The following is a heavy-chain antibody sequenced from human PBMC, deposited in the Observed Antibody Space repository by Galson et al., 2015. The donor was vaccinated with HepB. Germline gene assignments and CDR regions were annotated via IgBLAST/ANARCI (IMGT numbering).Heavy chain of an antibody. CDR3: ARGSAVAGNFDC. V-gene: IGHV3-21*01. CDR1: GFTFSTYS. J-gene: IGHJ4*02. D-gene: IGHD6-19*01. Sequence: LRLSCAASGFTFSTYSMDWVRQAPGKGLEWVSSISSSSSYIYYADSVRGRFTISRDNAKNSLYLQMSSLRGEDTAVYYCARGSAVAGNFDCWGQGTLVTVSS. CDR2: ISSSSSYI.